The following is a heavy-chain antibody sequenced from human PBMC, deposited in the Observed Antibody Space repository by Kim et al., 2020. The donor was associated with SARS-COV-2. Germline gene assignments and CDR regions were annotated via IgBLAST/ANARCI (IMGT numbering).Heavy chain of an antibody. CDR2: FDPEDGET. J-gene: IGHJ4*02. Sequence: ASVKVSCKVSGYTLTELSMHWVRQAPGKGLEWMGGFDPEDGETIYAQKFQGRVTMTEDTSTDTAYMELSSLRSEDTAVYYCATDVITFGGVIVWGYWGQGTLVTVSS. V-gene: IGHV1-24*01. D-gene: IGHD3-16*02. CDR1: GYTLTELS. CDR3: ATDVITFGGVIVWGY.